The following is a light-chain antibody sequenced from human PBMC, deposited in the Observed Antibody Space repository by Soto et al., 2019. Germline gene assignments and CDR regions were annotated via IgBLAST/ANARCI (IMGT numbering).Light chain of an antibody. J-gene: IGLJ3*02. Sequence: QSVLTQPPSASGTLGQRVIISCSGSSSNIGSNFIYWYRHLPGTAPKLLIYRNNQRPSGVPDRFSGSKSGTSASLAISGLRSEDEADYYCASWDDSLSGWLFGGGTKLTVL. CDR3: ASWDDSLSGWL. CDR1: SSNIGSNF. CDR2: RNN. V-gene: IGLV1-47*01.